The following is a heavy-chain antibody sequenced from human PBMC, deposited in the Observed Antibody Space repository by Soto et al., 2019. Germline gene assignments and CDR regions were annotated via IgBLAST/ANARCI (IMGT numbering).Heavy chain of an antibody. CDR2: INPNSGGT. J-gene: IGHJ6*02. CDR1: GYTFTGYY. Sequence: ASVKVSFKASGYTFTGYYMHWVRQAPGQGLEWMGWINPNSGGTNYAQKFQGWVTMTRDTSISTAYMELSRLRSDDTAVYYCARSPPSTVTTDYYYGMDVWGQGTTVTVSS. CDR3: ARSPPSTVTTDYYYGMDV. V-gene: IGHV1-2*04. D-gene: IGHD4-17*01.